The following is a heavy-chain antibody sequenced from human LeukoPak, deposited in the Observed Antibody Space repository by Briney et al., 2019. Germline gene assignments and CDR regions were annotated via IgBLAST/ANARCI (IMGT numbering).Heavy chain of an antibody. CDR3: ARHSTDYGSGSYSEPFDV. J-gene: IGHJ4*02. CDR2: IHYTGAT. V-gene: IGHV4-39*01. CDR1: GYSIGSRNYY. D-gene: IGHD3-10*01. Sequence: SETLSLTCTVSGYSIGSRNYYWGWIRQPPGKGLEWIGTIHYTGATYYNPSLKGRLTMFVDRSKNQFSLKMRSLTAADAALYFCARHSTDYGSGSYSEPFDVWGQGSLVVVSS.